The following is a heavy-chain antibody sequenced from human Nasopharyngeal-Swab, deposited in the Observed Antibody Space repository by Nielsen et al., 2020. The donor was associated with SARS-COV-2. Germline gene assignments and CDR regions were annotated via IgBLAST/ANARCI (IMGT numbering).Heavy chain of an antibody. CDR2: VGTAGDT. V-gene: IGHV3-13*01. J-gene: IGHJ6*01. D-gene: IGHD2-2*01. Sequence: ESPKISCAPSGFTFNDYDIYWVRQTAGAGLEWVSSVGTAGDTHYQDSVQGRFTISRENAKNSVFLQMDSLRVGDTGIYFCARVLSRTSPYGMDVWGRGTQVTVSS. CDR3: ARVLSRTSPYGMDV. CDR1: GFTFNDYD.